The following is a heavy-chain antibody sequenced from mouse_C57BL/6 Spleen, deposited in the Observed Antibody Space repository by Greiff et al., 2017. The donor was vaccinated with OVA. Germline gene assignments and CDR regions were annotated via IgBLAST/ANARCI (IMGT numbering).Heavy chain of an antibody. J-gene: IGHJ2*01. CDR1: GFTFSSYT. V-gene: IGHV5-9*01. CDR3: ARRGYGSSYPYYFDY. Sequence: EVKVVESGGGLVKPGGSLKLSCAASGFTFSSYTMSWVRQTPEKRLEWVATISGGGGNTYYPDSVKGRFTISRDNAKNTLYLQMSSLRSEDTALYYCARRGYGSSYPYYFDYWGQGTTLTVSS. D-gene: IGHD1-1*01. CDR2: ISGGGGNT.